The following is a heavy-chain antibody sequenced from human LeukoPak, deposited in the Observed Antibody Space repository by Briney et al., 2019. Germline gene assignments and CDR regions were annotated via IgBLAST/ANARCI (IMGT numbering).Heavy chain of an antibody. D-gene: IGHD1-26*01. Sequence: GGSLRLSCAASRFTFNRYSMSWVRQAPGKGLQWVSSISASGGGTHYASSVRGRFSISRDNSKDTVFLQMNGLRAEDTAIYYCAKWDENFYYMDVWGQGTTVTVSS. CDR3: AKWDENFYYMDV. J-gene: IGHJ6*03. CDR1: RFTFNRYS. CDR2: ISASGGGT. V-gene: IGHV3-23*01.